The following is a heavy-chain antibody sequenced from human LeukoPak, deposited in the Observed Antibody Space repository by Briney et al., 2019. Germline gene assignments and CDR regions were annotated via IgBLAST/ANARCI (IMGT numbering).Heavy chain of an antibody. J-gene: IGHJ6*03. V-gene: IGHV1-69*05. CDR2: IIPIFGTA. Sequence: SVKVSRKASGGTFISYPISWVRQAPGQGLEGMGGIIPIFGTANYAQKFQGRVTITTDESTSTAYMELSSLRSEDTAVYYCTVGYCSSTSCYPNYYYYYYMDVWGKGTTVTVSS. CDR1: GGTFISYP. D-gene: IGHD2-2*01. CDR3: TVGYCSSTSCYPNYYYYYYMDV.